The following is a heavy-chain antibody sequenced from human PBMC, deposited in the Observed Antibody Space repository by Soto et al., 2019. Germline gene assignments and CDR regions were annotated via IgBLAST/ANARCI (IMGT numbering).Heavy chain of an antibody. CDR3: ATSRISIAVAGETEYYFDY. CDR1: GYIFTGYY. D-gene: IGHD6-19*01. CDR2: INPNSGDT. Sequence: ASVKVSCKASGYIFTGYYMHWVRQAPGQGLEWMGWINPNSGDTNCTQKFQGWVTMTRDTSISTAYMELSRLRSDDTAVYYCATSRISIAVAGETEYYFDYWGQGTLVTVSS. V-gene: IGHV1-2*04. J-gene: IGHJ4*02.